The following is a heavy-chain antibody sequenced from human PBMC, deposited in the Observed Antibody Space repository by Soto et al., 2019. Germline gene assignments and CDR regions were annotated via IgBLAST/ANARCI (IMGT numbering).Heavy chain of an antibody. Sequence: QVQLVQSGAEVKKPGASVKVSCKASGYTFTDYGLNWVRQAPGQGLEWLGWISAYNGNTIYAHKVQGRVTMTTDTSTTTVDMELRSLRSDDTAMYYCARHIMGDTLFDYWGQGTLVTVSS. CDR1: GYTFTDYG. CDR3: ARHIMGDTLFDY. J-gene: IGHJ4*02. CDR2: ISAYNGNT. V-gene: IGHV1-18*01. D-gene: IGHD1-26*01.